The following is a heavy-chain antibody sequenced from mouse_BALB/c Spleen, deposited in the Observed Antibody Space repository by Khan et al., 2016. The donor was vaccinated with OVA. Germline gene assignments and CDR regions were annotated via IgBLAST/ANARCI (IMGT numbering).Heavy chain of an antibody. CDR3: ARSTYKYAFVY. J-gene: IGHJ3*01. V-gene: IGHV3-8*02. CDR1: GDSITSGY. Sequence: EVQLQESGPSLVKPSQTLSLTCSVTGDSITSGYWNWIRKFPGNKLEYMGCMIYNGHTYYNPSLKRRISIPRHTSKNQYYLQLNSVTTEDTATYYCARSTYKYAFVYWGQGTLVSVSA. CDR2: MIYNGHT. D-gene: IGHD1-3*01.